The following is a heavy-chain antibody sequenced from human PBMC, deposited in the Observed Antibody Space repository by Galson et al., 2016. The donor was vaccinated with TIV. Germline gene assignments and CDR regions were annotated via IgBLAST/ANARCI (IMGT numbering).Heavy chain of an antibody. CDR2: IYSAGNT. D-gene: IGHD3-10*01. CDR1: GFTVSGTS. J-gene: IGHJ6*02. V-gene: IGHV3-53*01. CDR3: ARVSGVVRGYGLDV. Sequence: LRLSCAGSGFTVSGTSMSWVRQAPGKGLEWVPLIYSAGNTFYADSVKGRFTLSRDNSKNTVYLQISSLRVEDTAVYYCARVSGVVRGYGLDVWGQGTMVTVAS.